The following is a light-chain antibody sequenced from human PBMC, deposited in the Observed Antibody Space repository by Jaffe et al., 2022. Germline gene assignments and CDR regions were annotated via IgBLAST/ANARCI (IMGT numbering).Light chain of an antibody. Sequence: QTVVTQEPSFSVSPGGTVTLTCGLSSGSVSTSYYPSWFQQTPGQAPRTLIYNTNTRSSGVPDRFSGSILGNKAALTITGAQADDESDYYCVLHVGSGAWVFGGGTKLTVL. V-gene: IGLV8-61*01. CDR2: NTN. J-gene: IGLJ3*02. CDR3: VLHVGSGAWV. CDR1: SGSVSTSYY.